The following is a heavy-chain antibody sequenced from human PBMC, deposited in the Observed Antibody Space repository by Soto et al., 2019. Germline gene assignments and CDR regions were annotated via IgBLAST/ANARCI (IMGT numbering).Heavy chain of an antibody. CDR2: MNPNSGNT. V-gene: IGHV1-8*01. CDR3: ETPGNWNKPPRYFDY. J-gene: IGHJ4*02. Sequence: ASLKVSCKASGYTFTSYDINWVRQATGQGLEWMGWMNPNSGNTGYAQKFQGRVTMTRNTSISTAYMELSSLRSEDTAVYYCETPGNWNKPPRYFDYWGQGTLVTLSS. CDR1: GYTFTSYD. D-gene: IGHD1-20*01.